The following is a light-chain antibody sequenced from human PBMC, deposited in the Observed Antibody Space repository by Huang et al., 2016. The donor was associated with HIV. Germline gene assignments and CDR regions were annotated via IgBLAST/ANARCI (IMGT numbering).Light chain of an antibody. CDR2: DAS. Sequence: EIVLTQSPATLSLSPGERATLSCRAGQIVSKYLVWYQQKPAQAPRLLVYDASNRATGVPARFSGSGSGTDFTLTISGLEPEDSAVYYCQQRGKWPLTFGGGTKVEI. CDR1: QIVSKY. J-gene: IGKJ4*01. CDR3: QQRGKWPLT. V-gene: IGKV3-11*01.